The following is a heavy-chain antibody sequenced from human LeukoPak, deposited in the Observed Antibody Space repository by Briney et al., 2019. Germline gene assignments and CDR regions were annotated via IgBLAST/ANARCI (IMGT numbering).Heavy chain of an antibody. CDR1: GYTFTGYY. Sequence: GASVKVSCKASGYTFTGYYMHWVRQAPGQGLEWMGWINPNSGGTNYAQKFQGRVTMTRNTSISTAYMELSSLRSEDTAVYYCARRRGLVAVAGIYKKNWFDPWGQGTLVTVSS. CDR3: ARRRGLVAVAGIYKKNWFDP. V-gene: IGHV1-2*02. CDR2: INPNSGGT. J-gene: IGHJ5*02. D-gene: IGHD6-19*01.